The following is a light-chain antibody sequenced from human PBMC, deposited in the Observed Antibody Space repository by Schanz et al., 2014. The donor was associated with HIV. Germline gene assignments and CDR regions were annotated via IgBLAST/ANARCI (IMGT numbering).Light chain of an antibody. CDR1: NSNVGNDF. V-gene: IGLV1-51*01. Sequence: QSVLTQPPSVSAAPGQKVTISCSGSNSNVGNDFVSWYQQLPGTAPKILIYANDKRPSGIPDRFSASKSGTSATLGITGLQTGDEDDYFCGAWDTALSARVFGGGTKLTVL. CDR3: GAWDTALSARV. J-gene: IGLJ3*02. CDR2: AND.